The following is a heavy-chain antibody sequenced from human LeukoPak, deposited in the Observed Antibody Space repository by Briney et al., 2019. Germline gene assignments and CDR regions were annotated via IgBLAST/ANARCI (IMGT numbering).Heavy chain of an antibody. J-gene: IGHJ4*02. V-gene: IGHV3-23*01. CDR1: GFTCRSYA. Sequence: GGSLRLSCAASGFTCRSYAMSWVRQAPGKGLEWVSAISGSGGSTYYADSVKGRFTISRDNSKNTLYLQMNSLRAEDTAVYYCAKDATYYYDSSGYHALGYFDYWGQGTLVTVSS. CDR3: AKDATYYYDSSGYHALGYFDY. CDR2: ISGSGGST. D-gene: IGHD3-22*01.